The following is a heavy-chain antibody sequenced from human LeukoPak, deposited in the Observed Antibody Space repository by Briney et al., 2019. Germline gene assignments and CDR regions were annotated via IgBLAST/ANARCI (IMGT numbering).Heavy chain of an antibody. V-gene: IGHV3-7*01. Sequence: PGGSLRLSCAASGFTFSSYWMRWVSQAPGKGLEGGANIKQDGSEKYYVASVTGRFTLSSHNSKHTLYLQMNSLRAEDTAVYYCARVLDTAMVGDGMDVWGQGTTVTVSS. J-gene: IGHJ6*02. CDR1: GFTFSSYW. D-gene: IGHD5-18*01. CDR3: ARVLDTAMVGDGMDV. CDR2: IKQDGSEK.